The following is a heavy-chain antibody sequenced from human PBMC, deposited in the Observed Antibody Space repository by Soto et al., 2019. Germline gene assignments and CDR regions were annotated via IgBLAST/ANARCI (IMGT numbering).Heavy chain of an antibody. CDR2: ISGSGGST. J-gene: IGHJ6*02. Sequence: GGSLRLSCPASGFTFSSYAMSWVRQAPGKGLEWVSAISGSGGSTYYADSVKGRFTISRDNSKNTLYLQMNSLRAEDTAVYYCAAAITGYDYYYGMDVWGQGTTVTVSS. V-gene: IGHV3-23*01. CDR3: AAAITGYDYYYGMDV. CDR1: GFTFSSYA. D-gene: IGHD3-9*01.